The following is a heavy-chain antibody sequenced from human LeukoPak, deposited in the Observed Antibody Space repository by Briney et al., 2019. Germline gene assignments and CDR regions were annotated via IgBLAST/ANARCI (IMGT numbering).Heavy chain of an antibody. CDR3: ARDSGSFYTIRTHFDY. CDR2: ISGSGGTT. V-gene: IGHV3-23*01. J-gene: IGHJ4*02. Sequence: GGSLRLSCAASGFTFRSDAMSWVRQAPGKGLEWVSGISGSGGTTYYADSVKGRFTISRDNSKNTLYLQMNSLRAEDTALYYCARDSGSFYTIRTHFDYWGQGTLVTVSS. D-gene: IGHD1-26*01. CDR1: GFTFRSDA.